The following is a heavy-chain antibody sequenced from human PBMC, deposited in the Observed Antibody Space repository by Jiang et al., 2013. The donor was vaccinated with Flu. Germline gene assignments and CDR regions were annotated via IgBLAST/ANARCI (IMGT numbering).Heavy chain of an antibody. CDR2: ISDSGDKA. D-gene: IGHD6-19*01. Sequence: GGGLVQPGGSLRVSCAASGFSFSDYALAWVRQAPGKGLDWVSIISDSGDKAYYAASVKGRFTISRDNSNGALYLQLSSLRVEDTAVYYCAMSDQWLLRPGAFKSWGRGTLVAVSS. J-gene: IGHJ3*01. V-gene: IGHV3-23*01. CDR1: GFSFSDYA. CDR3: AMSDQWLLRPGAFKS.